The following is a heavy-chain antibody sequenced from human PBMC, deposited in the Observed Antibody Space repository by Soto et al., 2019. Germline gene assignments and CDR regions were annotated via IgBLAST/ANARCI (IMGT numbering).Heavy chain of an antibody. V-gene: IGHV3-9*01. CDR2: ISWNSGSI. D-gene: IGHD6-13*01. CDR3: AKDRSSTLDYYGMDV. Sequence: EVQLVESGGGLVQPGRSLRLSCAASGFTFDDYAMHWVQQAPGKGLEWVSGISWNSGSIGYADSVKGRFTISRDNAKNSLYLQMNSLRAEDTALYYCAKDRSSTLDYYGMDVWGQGTTVTVSS. CDR1: GFTFDDYA. J-gene: IGHJ6*02.